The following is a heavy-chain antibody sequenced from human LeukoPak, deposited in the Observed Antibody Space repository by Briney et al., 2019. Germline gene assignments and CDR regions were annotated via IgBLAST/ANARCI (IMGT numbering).Heavy chain of an antibody. V-gene: IGHV4-59*08. CDR1: GRSIRSYY. Sequence: SQTLSLTCTVSGRSIRSYYWSWIRQPPGKGLEWIGYIYYNWSTNYNPSLKSRVTISVDTSKNQFSLNLLSLPAADTAVYYCARHVSEGIAARRDWFDPWGQGTLVTVSS. D-gene: IGHD6-6*01. CDR3: ARHVSEGIAARRDWFDP. CDR2: IYYNWST. J-gene: IGHJ5*02.